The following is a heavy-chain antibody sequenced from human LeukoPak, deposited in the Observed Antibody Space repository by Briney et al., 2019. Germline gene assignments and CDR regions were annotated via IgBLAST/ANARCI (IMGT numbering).Heavy chain of an antibody. CDR3: ARWAYSTDWYQYFDK. CDR1: GGSISSYY. D-gene: IGHD6-19*01. J-gene: IGHJ4*02. CDR2: IYYSGST. Sequence: SETLSLTCTVSGGSISSYYWPWIRQPPGAGLEWIGYIYYSGSTNYNPSLKSRVTISVDTSKNQFSLKLSSVTAADTAVYYCARWAYSTDWYQYFDKWGQGTLVTVSS. V-gene: IGHV4-59*08.